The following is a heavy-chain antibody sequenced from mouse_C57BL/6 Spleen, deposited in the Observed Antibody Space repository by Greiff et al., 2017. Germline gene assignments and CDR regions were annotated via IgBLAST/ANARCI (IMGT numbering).Heavy chain of an antibody. CDR2: INPNYGPT. CDR1: GYSFTDYY. V-gene: IGHV1-39*01. CDR3: ARRGDYDYDFDY. Sequence: EVQLQQSGPELVKPGASVKISCKASGYSFTDYYMNWVKQSTGKSLEWIGVINPNYGPTSYNQKFKGKATLTVDQSSSTAYMQLNSLTAEDSAVYYGARRGDYDYDFDYWGQGTTLTVSS. D-gene: IGHD2-4*01. J-gene: IGHJ2*01.